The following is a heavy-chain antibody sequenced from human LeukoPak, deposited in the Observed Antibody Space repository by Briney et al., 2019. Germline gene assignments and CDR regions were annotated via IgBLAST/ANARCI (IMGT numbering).Heavy chain of an antibody. CDR3: ASYRDGYNYFDY. Sequence: SVKVSCKASGYTFTSYGISWVRQAPGQGLEWMGGIIPIFGTANYAQKFQGRVTITTDESTSTAYMELSSLRSEDTAVYYCASYRDGYNYFDYWGQGTLVTVSS. CDR1: GYTFTSYG. CDR2: IIPIFGTA. J-gene: IGHJ4*02. V-gene: IGHV1-69*05. D-gene: IGHD5-24*01.